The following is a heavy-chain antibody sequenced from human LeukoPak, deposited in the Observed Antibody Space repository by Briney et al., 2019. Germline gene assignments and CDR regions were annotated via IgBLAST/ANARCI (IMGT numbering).Heavy chain of an antibody. CDR1: GYTFTDYY. D-gene: IGHD6-19*01. CDR2: INPNSGGT. V-gene: IGHV1-2*02. J-gene: IGHJ6*03. CDR3: ARGVAGPYYYYYMDV. Sequence: GASVKVSCKASGYTFTDYYMHWVRQAPGQGLEWMGWINPNSGGTNYAQKFRGRVTMTRDTSISTAYMELSRLTSDDTAVYYCARGVAGPYYYYYMDVWGRGTTVTVSS.